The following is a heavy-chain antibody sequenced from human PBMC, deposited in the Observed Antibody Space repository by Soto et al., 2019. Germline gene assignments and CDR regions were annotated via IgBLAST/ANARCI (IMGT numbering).Heavy chain of an antibody. Sequence: ASVKVSCKVSGYTLTELSMHWVRQAPGKGLEWMGGFDPEDGETIYAQKFQGRVTMTEDTSTDTAYMELSSLRSEDTAVYYCAIVGPPQSPASIWLDSCGQGPRGTVS. CDR2: FDPEDGET. CDR1: GYTLTELS. CDR3: AIVGPPQSPASIWLDS. J-gene: IGHJ5*01. V-gene: IGHV1-24*01. D-gene: IGHD6-6*01.